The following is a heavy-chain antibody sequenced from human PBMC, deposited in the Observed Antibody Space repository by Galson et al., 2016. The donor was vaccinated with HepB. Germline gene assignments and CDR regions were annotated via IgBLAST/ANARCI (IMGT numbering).Heavy chain of an antibody. CDR3: ARDGDIVIEPATIKDYYYGLDV. D-gene: IGHD2-2*02. V-gene: IGHV1-69*06. J-gene: IGHJ6*02. CDR1: GGTISSYA. CDR2: IVPLFATV. Sequence: SVKVPCKASGGTISSYAISWVRQAPGQGLEWMGGIVPLFATVTYAQKFQGRVTITADKSTSTAYMELSSLRSEDTAVYYCARDGDIVIEPATIKDYYYGLDVWGQGTTVTVSS.